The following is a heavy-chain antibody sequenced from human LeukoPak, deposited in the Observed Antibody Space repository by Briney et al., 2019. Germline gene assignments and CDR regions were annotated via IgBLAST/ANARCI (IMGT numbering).Heavy chain of an antibody. CDR2: ISYDGSNK. V-gene: IGHV3-30*18. J-gene: IGHJ4*02. CDR1: GFTFSSYG. Sequence: PGRSLRLSCAASGFTFSSYGMHWVRQAPGKGLEWVAVISYDGSNKYYADSVKGRFTISRENSKNTLYLQMTSLRAEDTAVYYCAKVIGYYDSSGPNTDWGFDYWGQGTPVTVSS. D-gene: IGHD3-22*01. CDR3: AKVIGYYDSSGPNTDWGFDY.